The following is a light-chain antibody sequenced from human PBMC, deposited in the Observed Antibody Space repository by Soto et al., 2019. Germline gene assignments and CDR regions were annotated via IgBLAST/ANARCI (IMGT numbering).Light chain of an antibody. CDR1: SSDVGSYNL. CDR2: EGS. J-gene: IGLJ1*01. Sequence: QSALTQPASVSGSPGQSITISCTGTSSDVGSYNLVSWYQHDPGKAPKLMIYEGSKRPSGVSNRFSGSKSGNTASLTISGLQAEDEADYYCCSYAGSSTFVVFGTGTKLTVL. V-gene: IGLV2-23*01. CDR3: CSYAGSSTFVV.